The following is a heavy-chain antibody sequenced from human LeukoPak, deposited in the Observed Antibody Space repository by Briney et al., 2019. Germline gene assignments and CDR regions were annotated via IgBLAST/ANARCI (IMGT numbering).Heavy chain of an antibody. CDR1: GGTFSSYA. D-gene: IGHD3-10*01. CDR3: ARDGDPGVFDY. J-gene: IGHJ4*02. Sequence: GASVKVSCKASGGTFSSYAISWVRQAPGQGLEWMGGIIPIFGTANYAQKFQGRGTITADKSTSTAYMELSSLRSEDTAVYYCARDGDPGVFDYWGQGTLVTVSS. CDR2: IIPIFGTA. V-gene: IGHV1-69*06.